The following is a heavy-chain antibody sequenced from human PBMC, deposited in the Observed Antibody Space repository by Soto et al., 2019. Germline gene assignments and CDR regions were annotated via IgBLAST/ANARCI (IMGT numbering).Heavy chain of an antibody. J-gene: IGHJ5*02. V-gene: IGHV3-21*01. CDR3: AREIIKLELPARFDP. D-gene: IGHD1-7*01. Sequence: GGSLRLSCAASGFTFSSYSMNWVRQAPGKGLEWVSSISSSSSYIYYADSVKGRFTISRDNAKNSLYLQMNSLRAEDTAVYYCAREIIKLELPARFDPWGQGTLVTVSS. CDR2: ISSSSSYI. CDR1: GFTFSSYS.